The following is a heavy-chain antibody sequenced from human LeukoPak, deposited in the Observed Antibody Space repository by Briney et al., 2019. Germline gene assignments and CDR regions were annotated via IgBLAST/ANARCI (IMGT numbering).Heavy chain of an antibody. CDR1: GGSISSYY. V-gene: IGHV4-59*01. D-gene: IGHD4-17*01. J-gene: IGHJ4*02. Sequence: SETLSLTCTVSGGSISSYYWSWIRQPPGKGLEWIGYIYYSGSTNYNPSLKSRVTISVDTSKNQFSLKLSSVTAADTAVYYCARAVGDYGDXYFDYWGQGTLVTVSS. CDR3: ARAVGDYGDXYFDY. CDR2: IYYSGST.